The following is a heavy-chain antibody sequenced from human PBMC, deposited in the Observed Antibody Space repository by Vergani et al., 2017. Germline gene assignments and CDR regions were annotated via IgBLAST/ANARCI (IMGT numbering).Heavy chain of an antibody. CDR2: IYHSGST. V-gene: IGHV4-38-2*01. J-gene: IGHJ6*03. CDR1: GYSISSGYY. CDR3: ARAGSGSYYYYYYYMDV. Sequence: QVQLPESGPGLVKPSETLSLTCAVSGYSISSGYYWGWIRQPPGKGLEWIGSIYHSGSTYYNPSLKSRVTISVDTSKNQFSLKLSSVTAADTAVYYCARAGSGSYYYYYYYMDVWGKGTTVTVSS. D-gene: IGHD3-10*01.